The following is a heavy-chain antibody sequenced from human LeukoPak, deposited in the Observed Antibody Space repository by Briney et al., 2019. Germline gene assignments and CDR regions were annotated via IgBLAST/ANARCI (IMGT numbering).Heavy chain of an antibody. Sequence: GGSLRLSCAAAGFTFSSYAMSWVRQAPGKGLEWVSAISGSGGSTYYADSVKGRFTISRDNSKNTLYLQMNSLRAEDTAVYYCAKNSGYSYGYPFDYWGQGTLVTVSS. CDR2: ISGSGGST. CDR1: GFTFSSYA. J-gene: IGHJ4*02. D-gene: IGHD5-18*01. CDR3: AKNSGYSYGYPFDY. V-gene: IGHV3-23*01.